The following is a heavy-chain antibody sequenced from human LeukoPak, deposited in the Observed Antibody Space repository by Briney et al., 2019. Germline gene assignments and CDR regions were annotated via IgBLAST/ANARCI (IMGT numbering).Heavy chain of an antibody. CDR2: ISSTGSYA. CDR1: GFTFGDYY. CDR3: AKRTTPLALYGMDV. D-gene: IGHD1-14*01. J-gene: IGHJ6*02. Sequence: PGGSLRLSCAASGFTFGDYYMAWIRQAPGKGLEWVSYISSTGSYADYVESVKGRFTISRDTAKNSLYLQMNSLRVEDTAVYYCAKRTTPLALYGMDVWGQGTTVTVSS. V-gene: IGHV3-11*03.